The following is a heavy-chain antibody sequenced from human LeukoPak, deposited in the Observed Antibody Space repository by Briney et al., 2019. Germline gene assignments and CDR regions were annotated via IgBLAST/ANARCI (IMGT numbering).Heavy chain of an antibody. D-gene: IGHD3-22*01. CDR3: ARVGGITTIVVVPSGEAQLDY. J-gene: IGHJ4*02. CDR1: GYTFTSYG. CDR2: ISAYNGNT. Sequence: ASVKVSCKASGYTFTSYGISWVRQAPGQGLEWMGWISAYNGNTNYAQKLQGRVTMTTDTSTSTAYMELRSLRSDDTAVYYCARVGGITTIVVVPSGEAQLDYWGQGTLVTVSS. V-gene: IGHV1-18*01.